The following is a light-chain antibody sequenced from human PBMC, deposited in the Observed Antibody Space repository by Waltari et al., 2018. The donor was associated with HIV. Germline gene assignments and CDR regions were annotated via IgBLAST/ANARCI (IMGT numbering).Light chain of an antibody. CDR1: SLRRSY. CDR3: NSRDSSGNRWV. V-gene: IGLV3-19*01. Sequence: SSELTQDPAVFVALGQTVRIPCQGDSLRRSYASWYQQKPGQAPVLVIYGKNNRPSGTPDRFSGSSSGNTASLTITGAQAEDEADYYCNSRDSSGNRWVFGGGTKLTVL. J-gene: IGLJ3*02. CDR2: GKN.